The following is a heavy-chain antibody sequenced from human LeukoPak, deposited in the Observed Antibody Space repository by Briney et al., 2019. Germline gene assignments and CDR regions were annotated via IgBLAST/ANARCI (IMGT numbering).Heavy chain of an antibody. D-gene: IGHD3-3*01. CDR3: ARGWVTIFGVVIGPDY. Sequence: PSETLSLTCTVSGGSISSYYWSWIRQPPGKGLEWIGEINHSGSTNYNPSPKSRVTISVDTSKNQFSLKLSSVTAADTAVYYCARGWVTIFGVVIGPDYWGQGTLVTVSS. J-gene: IGHJ4*02. V-gene: IGHV4-34*01. CDR2: INHSGST. CDR1: GGSISSYY.